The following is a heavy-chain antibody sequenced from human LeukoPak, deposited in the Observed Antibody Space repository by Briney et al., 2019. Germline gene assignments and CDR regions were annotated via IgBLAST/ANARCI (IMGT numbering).Heavy chain of an antibody. CDR2: IWYDGSNK. Sequence: GGSLRLSCAASGFTFNNVWMSWVRQAPGKGLEWVAVIWYDGSNKYYADSVKGRFTISRDNSKNTLYLQMNSLRAEDTAVYYCAKDLPSTYGSGSYYNDFDYWGQGTLVTVSS. V-gene: IGHV3-33*06. CDR3: AKDLPSTYGSGSYYNDFDY. D-gene: IGHD3-10*01. CDR1: GFTFNNVW. J-gene: IGHJ4*02.